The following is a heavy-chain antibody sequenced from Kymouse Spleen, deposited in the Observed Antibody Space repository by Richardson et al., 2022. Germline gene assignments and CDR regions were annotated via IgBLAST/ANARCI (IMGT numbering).Heavy chain of an antibody. D-gene: IGHD3-3*01. Sequence: EVQLVESGGGLVKPGGSLRLSCAASGFTFSNAWMSWVRQAPGKGLEWVGRIKSKTDGGTTDYAAPVKGRFTISRDDSKNTLYLQMNSLKTEDTAVYYCTTGRITIFGVVIRDYWGQGTLVTVSS. J-gene: IGHJ4*02. V-gene: IGHV3-15*01. CDR1: GFTFSNAW. CDR2: IKSKTDGGTT. CDR3: TTGRITIFGVVIRDY.